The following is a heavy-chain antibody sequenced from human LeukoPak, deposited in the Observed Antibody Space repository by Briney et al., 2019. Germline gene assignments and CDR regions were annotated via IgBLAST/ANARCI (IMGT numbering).Heavy chain of an antibody. CDR1: GFTFSSSA. Sequence: GGSLRLSCAASGFTFSSSAMSCARLLPGKGLEWVSTITSTGGGTYYADSVKARFTITRDNSKNTLSLQMNSLRAEDTAVYYCAKDWGYASGTYYTYWGQGTLVTVSS. CDR2: ITSTGGGT. J-gene: IGHJ4*02. D-gene: IGHD3-10*01. CDR3: AKDWGYASGTYYTY. V-gene: IGHV3-23*01.